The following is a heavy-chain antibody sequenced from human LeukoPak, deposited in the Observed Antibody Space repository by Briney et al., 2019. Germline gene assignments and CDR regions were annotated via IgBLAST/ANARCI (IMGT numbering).Heavy chain of an antibody. CDR1: GYSFTTYW. CDR3: ARSGNNYYFDS. D-gene: IGHD1-26*01. Sequence: GESLKISCKGSGYSFTTYWIAWVRQMPGKDLEWMGIIYPGDSDTRYSPSFQGQVTISADKSLSTVYLQWSSLKASDIAMYYCARSGNNYYFDSWGQGTLVTVSS. V-gene: IGHV5-51*01. J-gene: IGHJ4*02. CDR2: IYPGDSDT.